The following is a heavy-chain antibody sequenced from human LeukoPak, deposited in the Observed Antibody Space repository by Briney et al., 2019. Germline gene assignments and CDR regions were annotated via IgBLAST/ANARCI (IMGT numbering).Heavy chain of an antibody. CDR2: IYTSGST. J-gene: IGHJ4*02. V-gene: IGHV4-61*02. D-gene: IGHD3-22*01. CDR1: GGSISSGSYY. Sequence: SETLSLTCTVSGGSISSGSYYWSWIRQPAGKGLEWIGRIYTSGSTNYNPSLKSRVTISVDTSKNQFSLKLSSVTAADTAVYYCARDRSDSSWVYWGQGTLVTVSS. CDR3: ARDRSDSSWVY.